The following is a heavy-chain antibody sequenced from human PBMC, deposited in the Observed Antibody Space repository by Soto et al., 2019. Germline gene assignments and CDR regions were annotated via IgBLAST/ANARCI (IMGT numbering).Heavy chain of an antibody. CDR3: ARGEIAAAGTYYYYYGMDV. CDR1: GGTFSSYA. J-gene: IGHJ6*02. CDR2: IIPIFGTA. V-gene: IGHV1-69*01. Sequence: QVQLVQSGAEVKKPGSSVKVSCKASGGTFSSYAISWVRQAPGQGLEWMGGIIPIFGTANYAQKFQGRVTITADESTSTAYMELSSLRSEDTAVYYSARGEIAAAGTYYYYYGMDVWGQGTTVTVSS. D-gene: IGHD6-13*01.